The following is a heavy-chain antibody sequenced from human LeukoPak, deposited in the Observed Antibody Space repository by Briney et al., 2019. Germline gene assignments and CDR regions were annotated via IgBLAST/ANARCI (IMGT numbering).Heavy chain of an antibody. Sequence: PGGSLRLSCAASGFTFSNYYISWIRQAPGKGPEWVSYTNTSGSTVFYADSVKGRFTISRDNAKNSLYLQMNSLRAEDTAVYYCARDSARGAWFSDYWGQGTLVTVSS. CDR3: ARDSARGAWFSDY. CDR2: TNTSGSTV. J-gene: IGHJ4*02. D-gene: IGHD3-9*01. V-gene: IGHV3-11*04. CDR1: GFTFSNYY.